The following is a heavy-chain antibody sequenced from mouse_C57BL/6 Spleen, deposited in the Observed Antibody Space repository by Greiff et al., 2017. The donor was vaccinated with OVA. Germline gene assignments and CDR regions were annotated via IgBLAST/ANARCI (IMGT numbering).Heavy chain of an antibody. J-gene: IGHJ2*01. CDR2: IDPSDSYT. CDR1: GYTFTSYW. D-gene: IGHD2-3*01. Sequence: QVQLKQPGAELVMPGASVKLSCKASGYTFTSYWMHWVKQRPGQGLEWIGEIDPSDSYTNYNQKFKGKSTLTVDKSSSTAYMQLSSLTSEDSAVYYCARSRSGYSIDYWGQGTTLTVSS. CDR3: ARSRSGYSIDY. V-gene: IGHV1-69*01.